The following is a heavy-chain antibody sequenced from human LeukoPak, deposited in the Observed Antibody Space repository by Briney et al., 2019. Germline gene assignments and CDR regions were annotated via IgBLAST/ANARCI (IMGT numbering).Heavy chain of an antibody. J-gene: IGHJ3*02. CDR1: GGTFSSYA. Sequence: GSSVKVSCKASGGTFSSYAISWVRQAPGQGLEWMGRIIPIFGTANYAQKFQGRVTITTDESTSTAYMELSSLRSEDTAVYYCASDYYDSSGYGPTYDAFDIWGQGTMVTVSS. CDR3: ASDYYDSSGYGPTYDAFDI. V-gene: IGHV1-69*05. D-gene: IGHD3-22*01. CDR2: IIPIFGTA.